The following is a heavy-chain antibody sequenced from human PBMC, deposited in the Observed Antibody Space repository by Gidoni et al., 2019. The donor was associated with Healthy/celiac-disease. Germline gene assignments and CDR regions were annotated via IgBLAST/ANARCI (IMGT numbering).Heavy chain of an antibody. V-gene: IGHV1-24*01. J-gene: IGHJ3*02. CDR3: ATDRGYYDSSGRTRAFDI. Sequence: QVQLVQSGAEVKKPGASVKVSCKVSGYTLTELSMHWVRQAPGKGLEWMGGFDPEDGETIYAQKFQGRVTMTEDTSTDTAYMELSSLRSEDTAVYYCATDRGYYDSSGRTRAFDIWGQGTMVTVSS. D-gene: IGHD3-22*01. CDR1: GYTLTELS. CDR2: FDPEDGET.